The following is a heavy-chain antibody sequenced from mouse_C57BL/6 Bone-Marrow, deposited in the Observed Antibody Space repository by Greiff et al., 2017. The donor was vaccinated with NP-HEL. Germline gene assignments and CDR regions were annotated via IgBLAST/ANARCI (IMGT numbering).Heavy chain of an antibody. CDR2: ISDGGSYT. V-gene: IGHV5-4*01. D-gene: IGHD1-1*01. J-gene: IGHJ4*01. Sequence: EVKLVESGGGLVKPGGSLKLSCAASGFTFSSYAMSWVRQTPEKRLEWVATISDGGSYTYYPDNVKGRFTISRDNAKNNLYLQMSHLKSEDTAMYYCARDGITTVVGGPYYYAMDYWGQGTSVTVSS. CDR1: GFTFSSYA. CDR3: ARDGITTVVGGPYYYAMDY.